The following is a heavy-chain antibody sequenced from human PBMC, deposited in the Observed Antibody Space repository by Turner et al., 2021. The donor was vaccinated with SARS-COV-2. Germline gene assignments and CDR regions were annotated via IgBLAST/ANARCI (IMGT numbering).Heavy chain of an antibody. CDR1: RGSISSSSYY. D-gene: IGHD3-22*01. Sequence: QLQLLESGPGLVNPSEPLYLACTVSRGSISSSSYYWGWIRQPPGKGLGWIRSIYYSGSTYYNPSLKSRVTISVDTSKNQFSLKLSSVTAADTAVYYCASPSVADESRGYYSHPGFDDWGQGTLVTVSS. V-gene: IGHV4-39*01. J-gene: IGHJ4*01. CDR3: ASPSVADESRGYYSHPGFDD. CDR2: IYYSGST.